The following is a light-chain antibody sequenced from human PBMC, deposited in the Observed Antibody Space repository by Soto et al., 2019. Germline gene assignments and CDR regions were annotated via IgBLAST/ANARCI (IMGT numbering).Light chain of an antibody. Sequence: EIVLTQSPATLSVSPGERATLTCRASQSVPKYLAWYQQNPGKAPRLLISDASNRATGIPAMFSGSGSWTYFTLTISSLEPEDFAVYYCQHRSEWPVSFGQGTRLEAK. CDR3: QHRSEWPVS. CDR1: QSVPKY. V-gene: IGKV3-11*01. J-gene: IGKJ5*01. CDR2: DAS.